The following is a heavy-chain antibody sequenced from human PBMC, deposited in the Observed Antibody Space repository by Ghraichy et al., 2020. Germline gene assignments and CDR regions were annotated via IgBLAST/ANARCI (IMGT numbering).Heavy chain of an antibody. V-gene: IGHV3-11*06. J-gene: IGHJ4*02. CDR2: MDSTGSDT. CDR1: GFTLTEHS. Sequence: GGSLRLSWAGSGFTLTEHSMNCVRQAPGKGLEWISFMDSTGSDTQYADSVQGRFTISRDDGTNSLYLQMNNLRAGDTAVYYCVRDGYRQQMLLHPGFWGQGTLVIVSS. D-gene: IGHD3-22*01. CDR3: VRDGYRQQMLLHPGF.